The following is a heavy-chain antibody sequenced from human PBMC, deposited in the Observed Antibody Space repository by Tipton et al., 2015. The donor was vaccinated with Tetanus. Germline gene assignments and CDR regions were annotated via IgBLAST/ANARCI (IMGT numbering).Heavy chain of an antibody. J-gene: IGHJ6*02. Sequence: LSLTCAASGFTFDDYAMHWVRQAPGKGLEWVSGISWNSGSIGYADSVKGRFTISRDNAKNSLYLQMNSLRAGDTALYYCAKGIGYYGMDVWGQGTTVTVSS. V-gene: IGHV3-9*01. CDR3: AKGIGYYGMDV. CDR1: GFTFDDYA. CDR2: ISWNSGSI. D-gene: IGHD2/OR15-2a*01.